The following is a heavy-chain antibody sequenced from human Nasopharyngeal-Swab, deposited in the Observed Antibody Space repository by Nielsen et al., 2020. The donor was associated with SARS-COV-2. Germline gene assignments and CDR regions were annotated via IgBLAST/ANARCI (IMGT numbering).Heavy chain of an antibody. CDR2: TSYDGSEK. J-gene: IGHJ6*02. Sequence: GESLKISCAASGFTFGSYVMHWVRQAPGKGLEWVALTSYDGSEKYYADSVKGRFTISRDNAKNSLYLQMNSLRADDTAVYYCARDRPGRMDVWGQGTMVTVSS. CDR1: GFTFGSYV. D-gene: IGHD6-6*01. CDR3: ARDRPGRMDV. V-gene: IGHV3-30-3*01.